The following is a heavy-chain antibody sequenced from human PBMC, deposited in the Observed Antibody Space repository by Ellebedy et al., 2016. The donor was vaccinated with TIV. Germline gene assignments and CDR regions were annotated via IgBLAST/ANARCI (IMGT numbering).Heavy chain of an antibody. J-gene: IGHJ3*02. D-gene: IGHD3-22*01. CDR2: ISAYNGNT. CDR1: GYTFTSYG. V-gene: IGHV1-18*04. CDR3: AREGASWPGTLTYYDSSGYRWPFDI. Sequence: ASVKVSXXASGYTFTSYGISWVRQAPGQGLEWMGWISAYNGNTNYAQKLQGRVTMTTDTSTSTAYMELSSLRSEDTAVYYCAREGASWPGTLTYYDSSGYRWPFDIWGQGTMVTVSS.